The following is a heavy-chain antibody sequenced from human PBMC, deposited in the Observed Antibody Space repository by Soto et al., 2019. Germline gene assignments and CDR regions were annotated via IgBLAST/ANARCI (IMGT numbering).Heavy chain of an antibody. CDR1: GFSFSSYA. D-gene: IGHD2-15*01. CDR2: ISYDRSNK. V-gene: IGHV3-30*04. J-gene: IGHJ4*02. Sequence: QVQLVESGGGVVQPGRSLRLSCAASGFSFSSYAMHWVRQAPGNGLEWVAVISYDRSNKYYADAMRGRFTISRDNSKNTLYLQMNSLRADDTAVYYCARPMDGYCSGGSCYAGLRYWGQGTLVTVSS. CDR3: ARPMDGYCSGGSCYAGLRY.